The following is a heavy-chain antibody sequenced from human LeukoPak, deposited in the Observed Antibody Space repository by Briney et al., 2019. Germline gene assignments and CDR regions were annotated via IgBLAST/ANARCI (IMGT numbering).Heavy chain of an antibody. D-gene: IGHD6-13*01. J-gene: IGHJ4*02. V-gene: IGHV4-4*07. CDR3: VRSWDY. CDR1: GDFITNRY. Sequence: KTSETLFLTCSVSGDFITNRYWSWVRQSAGKGLEWIGRISTRGNTNYNPSLKNRVTMSVDTSNKHFSLKLTSVTAADTAVYYCVRSWDYWGQGTLVTVSS. CDR2: ISTRGNT.